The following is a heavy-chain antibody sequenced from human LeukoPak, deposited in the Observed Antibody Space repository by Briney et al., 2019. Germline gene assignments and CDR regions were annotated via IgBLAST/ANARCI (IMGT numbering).Heavy chain of an antibody. V-gene: IGHV4-59*01. CDR1: GGSISSYY. D-gene: IGHD3-9*01. J-gene: IGHJ4*02. Sequence: PSETLSLTCTVSGGSISSYYWSWIRQPPGKGLEWIGYIYYSGSTNYNPSVKSRVTISVDTSKNQFSLKLSSVTAADTAVYYCARDPGDTDWYNFDFWGQGILVTVSS. CDR2: IYYSGST. CDR3: ARDPGDTDWYNFDF.